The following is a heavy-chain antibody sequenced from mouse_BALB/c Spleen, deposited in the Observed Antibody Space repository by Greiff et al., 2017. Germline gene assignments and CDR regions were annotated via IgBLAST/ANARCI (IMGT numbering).Heavy chain of an antibody. V-gene: IGHV1S22*01. CDR3: TRLNGNYDGAY. Sequence: LQQSGAELVRPGASVKLSCKASGYTFTSYWMHWVKQRPGQGLEWIGNIYPGSGSTNYDEKFKSKATLTVDTSSSTAYMQLSSLTSEDSAVYYCTRLNGNYDGAYWGQGTLVTVSA. D-gene: IGHD2-1*01. CDR2: IYPGSGST. J-gene: IGHJ3*01. CDR1: GYTFTSYW.